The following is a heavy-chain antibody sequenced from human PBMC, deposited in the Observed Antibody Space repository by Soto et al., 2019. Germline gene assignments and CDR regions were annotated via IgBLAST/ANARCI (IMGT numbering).Heavy chain of an antibody. CDR3: AAPMQWMVWPSYYYYGMDV. V-gene: IGHV1-46*01. CDR1: GYPFTSYY. D-gene: IGHD6-19*01. J-gene: IGHJ6*02. CDR2: INPSGGST. Sequence: XSVKVCCKAFGYPFTSYYLHWVRQAPGQGLEWMGIINPSGGSTSYAQKFQCRVTMTRDTSTSTVYMELSSLRSEDTAVYYCAAPMQWMVWPSYYYYGMDVWGQGTTVTFPS.